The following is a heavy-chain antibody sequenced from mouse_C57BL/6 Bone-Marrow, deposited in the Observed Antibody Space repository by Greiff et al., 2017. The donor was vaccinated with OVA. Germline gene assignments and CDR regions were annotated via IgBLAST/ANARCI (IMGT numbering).Heavy chain of an antibody. CDR1: DSEVFPIAY. J-gene: IGHJ1*03. V-gene: IGHV15-2*01. Sequence: QVQLKESGSELRSPGSSVKLSCKDFDSEVFPIAYMSWVRQKPGHGFEWIGGILPSIGRTIYGEKFEDKATLDADTLSNTAYLELNSLTSEDSAIYYCAREGYYGSSSWYFDVWGTGTTVTVSS. CDR3: AREGYYGSSSWYFDV. D-gene: IGHD1-1*01. CDR2: ILPSIGRT.